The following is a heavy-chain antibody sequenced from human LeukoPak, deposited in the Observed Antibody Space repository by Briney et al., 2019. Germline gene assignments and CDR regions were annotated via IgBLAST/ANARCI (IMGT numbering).Heavy chain of an antibody. CDR2: INHSGST. J-gene: IGHJ4*02. D-gene: IGHD5-18*01. V-gene: IGHV4-34*01. CDR3: ARVRIQLWVEYYFDY. CDR1: GASFSGYY. Sequence: SETLSLARAVYGASFSGYYWSWIRQPPENLLEWLGEINHSGSTNYNPSLKSRVTISVDTSKNQFSLKLSSVTAADTAVYYCARVRIQLWVEYYFDYWGQGTLVTVSS.